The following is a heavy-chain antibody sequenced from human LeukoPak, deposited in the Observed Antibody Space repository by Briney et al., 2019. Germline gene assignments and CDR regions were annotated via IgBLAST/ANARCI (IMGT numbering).Heavy chain of an antibody. Sequence: SQTLPLTCTVSGGSISSGGYYWSWIRQHPGKGLEWIGYIYYSGSTYYNPSLKSRVTISVDTSKNQFSLKLSSVTAADTAVYYCAREIRLVAAYYYYYMDVWGKGTTVTVSS. CDR2: IYYSGST. CDR3: AREIRLVAAYYYYYMDV. V-gene: IGHV4-31*03. D-gene: IGHD3-16*02. CDR1: GGSISSGGYY. J-gene: IGHJ6*03.